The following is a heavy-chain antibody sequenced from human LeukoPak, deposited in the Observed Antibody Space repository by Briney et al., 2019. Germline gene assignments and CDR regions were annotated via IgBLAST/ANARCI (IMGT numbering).Heavy chain of an antibody. Sequence: ASVKVSCKASGGTFSSYAISWVRQAPGQGLEWMGWMNPNSGNTGYAQKFQGRVTMTRNTSISAAYMELSSLRSEDTAVYYCARTHYYDSSGPWGQGTMVTVSS. CDR3: ARTHYYDSSGP. J-gene: IGHJ3*01. V-gene: IGHV1-8*02. D-gene: IGHD3-22*01. CDR1: GGTFSSYA. CDR2: MNPNSGNT.